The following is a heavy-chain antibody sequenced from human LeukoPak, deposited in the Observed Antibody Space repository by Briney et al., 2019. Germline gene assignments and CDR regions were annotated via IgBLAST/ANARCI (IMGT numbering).Heavy chain of an antibody. CDR1: GFTFSTYW. D-gene: IGHD5-18*01. CDR3: ARAPQGNHGYSYGLPLKY. V-gene: IGHV3-74*01. Sequence: PGGSLRLSCAASGFTFSTYWMHWVRQAPGKGLVWVSRINSDGSSTSYADSVKGRFTISRDNAKNTLYLQMNSLRAEDTAVYYCARAPQGNHGYSYGLPLKYWGQGTLVTVSS. CDR2: INSDGSST. J-gene: IGHJ4*02.